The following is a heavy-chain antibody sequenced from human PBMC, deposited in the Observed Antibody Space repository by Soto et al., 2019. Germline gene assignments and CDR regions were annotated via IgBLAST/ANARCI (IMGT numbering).Heavy chain of an antibody. V-gene: IGHV4-31*03. Sequence: QVQLQESGPGLVKPSQTLSLTCTVSGGSISSGGYYWSWIRQHPGKGLEWIGYISYSGSTYYNSSLKSRVTISVDTSKNQFSLKLTSVTAADTAVYYCAREGAGPKGSSSWPDDAFDIWGQGTTVTVSS. CDR3: AREGAGPKGSSSWPDDAFDI. CDR2: ISYSGST. J-gene: IGHJ3*02. CDR1: GGSISSGGYY. D-gene: IGHD6-13*01.